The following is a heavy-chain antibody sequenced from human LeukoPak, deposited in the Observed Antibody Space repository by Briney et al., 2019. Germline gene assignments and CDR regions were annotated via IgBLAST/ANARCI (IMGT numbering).Heavy chain of an antibody. CDR2: ISDSGRST. J-gene: IGHJ1*01. D-gene: IGHD4/OR15-4a*01. CDR1: GFTFSSYA. Sequence: TGGSLRLSCAASGFTFSSYAMSWVRQAPGKGLEWVSGISDSGRSTHYAASVKGRFTISRDNSKNTVYLQMNSLRAEDTAIYYCAKDTDPGANLADFQHWGQGTLVTVSS. V-gene: IGHV3-23*01. CDR3: AKDTDPGANLADFQH.